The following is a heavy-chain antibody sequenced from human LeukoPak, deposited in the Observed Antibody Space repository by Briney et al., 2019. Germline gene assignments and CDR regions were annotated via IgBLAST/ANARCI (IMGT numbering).Heavy chain of an antibody. Sequence: ASVKVSCKASGYTFTSYYMHWVRQAPGQGLEWMGMINPSGGSTNYAQKFQGRVTVTRDTSTSIVYMELSSLRSEDTALYYCARSIYGGNSGAAFDIWGQGTMVTVSS. D-gene: IGHD4-23*01. CDR3: ARSIYGGNSGAAFDI. CDR1: GYTFTSYY. J-gene: IGHJ3*02. CDR2: INPSGGST. V-gene: IGHV1-46*01.